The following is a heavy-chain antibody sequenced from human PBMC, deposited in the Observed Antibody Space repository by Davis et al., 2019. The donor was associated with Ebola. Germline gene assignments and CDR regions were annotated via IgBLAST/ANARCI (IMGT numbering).Heavy chain of an antibody. CDR3: ARGPSSSRDYYYMDV. J-gene: IGHJ6*03. V-gene: IGHV4-61*09. D-gene: IGHD6-13*01. CDR2: IYTSGST. CDR1: GGSISSGSYY. Sequence: PSETLSLTCTVSGGSISSGSYYWSWIRQPAGKGLEWIEHIYTSGSTNYNPSLKSRVTISVDTSKNQFSLKLSSVTAADTAVYYCARGPSSSRDYYYMDVWGKGTTVTVSS.